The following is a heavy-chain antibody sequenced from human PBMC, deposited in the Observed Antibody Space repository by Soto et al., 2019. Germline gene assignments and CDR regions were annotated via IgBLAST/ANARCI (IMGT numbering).Heavy chain of an antibody. CDR2: INPDGTLK. J-gene: IGHJ4*02. V-gene: IGHV3-7*03. Sequence: GGSLRPSCAASGFALSGYWMTWVRQAPGKGLEWVASINPDGTLKYYVDSVKGRFTISRDNADNSLFLQMISLRVEDTAVYYCARWESGDWYLGIWGQGTLVTVSS. CDR1: GFALSGYW. CDR3: ARWESGDWYLGI. D-gene: IGHD2-21*02.